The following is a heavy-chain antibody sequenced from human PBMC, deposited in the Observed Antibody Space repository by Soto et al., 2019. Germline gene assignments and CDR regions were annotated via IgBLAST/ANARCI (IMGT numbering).Heavy chain of an antibody. CDR1: GGTFSSYA. D-gene: IGHD6-13*01. Sequence: ASVKVSCKASGGTFSSYAISWVRQAPGQGLEWMGGIIPIFGTANYAQKFQGRVTITADESASTAYMELSSLRSEDTAVYYCASTYSSSWYYYYGMDVWGQGTTVTVSS. V-gene: IGHV1-69*13. CDR3: ASTYSSSWYYYYGMDV. CDR2: IIPIFGTA. J-gene: IGHJ6*02.